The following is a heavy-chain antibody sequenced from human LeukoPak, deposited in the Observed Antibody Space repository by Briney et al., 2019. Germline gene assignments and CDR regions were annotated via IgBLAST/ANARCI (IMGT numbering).Heavy chain of an antibody. V-gene: IGHV3-33*01. J-gene: IGHJ4*02. CDR1: GFTFSSYG. CDR2: IWYDGSNK. D-gene: IGHD2-2*01. CDR3: ARAPLVPAALYYFDY. Sequence: GGSLRLSCAASGFTFSSYGMHGVRQAPGKGLEWVAVIWYDGSNKYYADSVKGRFTISRDNSKNTLYLQMNSLRAQDTAVYYCARAPLVPAALYYFDYWGQGPLVTVSS.